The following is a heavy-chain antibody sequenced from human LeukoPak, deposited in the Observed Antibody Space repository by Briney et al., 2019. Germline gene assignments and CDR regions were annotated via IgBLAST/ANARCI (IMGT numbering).Heavy chain of an antibody. CDR1: GFTFEDYG. CDR2: LKWNGGSP. V-gene: IGHV3-20*04. CDR3: ARDNRGSGNYDAFDI. D-gene: IGHD3-10*01. Sequence: GGSLRLSCAASGFTFEDYGMGWGRQAPGKGLEWVSALKWNGGSPGYADSVQGRFTISRDNAKNSLYPQMNSLRAEDTALYYCARDNRGSGNYDAFDIWGQGTMVTVSS. J-gene: IGHJ3*02.